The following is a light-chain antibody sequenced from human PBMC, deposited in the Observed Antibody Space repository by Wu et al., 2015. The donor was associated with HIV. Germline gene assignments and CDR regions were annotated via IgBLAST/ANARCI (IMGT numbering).Light chain of an antibody. CDR3: QHYDASPYS. V-gene: IGKV3-20*01. Sequence: EIVLTQSPGTLSLSPGDRATLSCGASQSISSNFLAWYQQTPGRAPRLLIYATSSRATGIPDRFSGSGSGTDFTLTISRLEPEDFAVYYCQHYDASPYSFGQGTKLEIK. CDR1: QSISSNF. CDR2: ATS. J-gene: IGKJ2*03.